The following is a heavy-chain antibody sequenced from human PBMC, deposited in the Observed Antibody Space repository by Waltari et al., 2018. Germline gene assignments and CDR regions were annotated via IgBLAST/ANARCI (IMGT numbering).Heavy chain of an antibody. CDR2: VNADGRGA. J-gene: IGHJ4*02. Sequence: EVHLVESGGGLVQPGGSLRLSCVASGLTFNTYKMHWVRQAPGKGLVWVSRVNADGRGAGYADSVQGRFPVSRDNARNRLYLQMNSLRAEDTAVYYCARETEWGPDYWGQGTLVTVSS. CDR3: ARETEWGPDY. D-gene: IGHD1-26*01. CDR1: GLTFNTYK. V-gene: IGHV3-74*01.